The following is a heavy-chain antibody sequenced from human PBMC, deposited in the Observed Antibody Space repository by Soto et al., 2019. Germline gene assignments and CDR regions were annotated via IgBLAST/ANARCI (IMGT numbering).Heavy chain of an antibody. V-gene: IGHV1-2*02. J-gene: IGHJ4*02. D-gene: IGHD6-19*01. CDR2: INPNSGGT. Sequence: ASVKVSCKASGYTFTSYDINWVRQAPGQGLEWMGWINPNSGGTNYAQKFQGRVTMTRDTSIRTVYMELSRLRYDDTAVYYCARDRSGLHGADYWGQGALVTVSS. CDR1: GYTFTSYD. CDR3: ARDRSGLHGADY.